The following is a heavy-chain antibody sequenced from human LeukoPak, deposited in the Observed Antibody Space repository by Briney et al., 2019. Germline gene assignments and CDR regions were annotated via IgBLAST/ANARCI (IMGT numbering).Heavy chain of an antibody. J-gene: IGHJ4*02. V-gene: IGHV4-39*07. CDR2: IYYSGST. CDR1: GGSISSSSYY. CDR3: ARDSSYAADYFDY. D-gene: IGHD6-13*01. Sequence: SETLSLTCTVSGGSISSSSYYWGWIRQPPGKGLEWIGSIYYSGSTNYNPSLKSRVTISVDTSKNQFSLKLSSVTAADTAVYYCARDSSYAADYFDYWGQGTLVTVSS.